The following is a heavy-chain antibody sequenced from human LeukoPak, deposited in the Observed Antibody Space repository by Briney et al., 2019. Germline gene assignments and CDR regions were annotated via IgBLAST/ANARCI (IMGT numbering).Heavy chain of an antibody. J-gene: IGHJ6*03. V-gene: IGHV1-2*02. Sequence: AAVKVSCKASGYTFTGYYMHWVRQAPGQGLEWMGWINPNSGGTNYAQKFQGRVTMTRDTSISTAYMELSRLRSDDTAVYYCARGGNYYYYYYMDVWGKGTTVTVSS. CDR2: INPNSGGT. CDR1: GYTFTGYY. CDR3: ARGGNYYYYYYMDV. D-gene: IGHD4-23*01.